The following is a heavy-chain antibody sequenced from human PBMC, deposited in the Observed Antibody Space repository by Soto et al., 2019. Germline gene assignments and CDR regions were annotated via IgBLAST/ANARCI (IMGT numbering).Heavy chain of an antibody. V-gene: IGHV3-30-3*01. D-gene: IGHD6-13*01. J-gene: IGHJ4*02. CDR3: ARGRIAAASYYFDY. Sequence: PGGSLRLSCAASGFTFSSYAMHWVRQAPGKGLEWVAVISYDGSNKYYADSVKGRFTISRDNSKNTLYLQMNSLRAEDTAVYYCARGRIAAASYYFDYWGQGP. CDR2: ISYDGSNK. CDR1: GFTFSSYA.